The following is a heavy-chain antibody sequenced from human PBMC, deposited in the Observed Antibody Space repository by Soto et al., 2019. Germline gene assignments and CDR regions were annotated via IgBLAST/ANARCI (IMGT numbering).Heavy chain of an antibody. J-gene: IGHJ4*02. V-gene: IGHV4-30-4*01. CDR1: GGSISSGDYY. Sequence: PSETLSLTCTVSGGSISSGDYYWSWIRQPPGKGLEWIGYIYYSGSTYYNPSLKSRVTISVDRSKNQFSLKLTSVTAADTAVYYCAKGVPVRFDYWGQGTLVTVSS. D-gene: IGHD4-17*01. CDR3: AKGVPVRFDY. CDR2: IYYSGST.